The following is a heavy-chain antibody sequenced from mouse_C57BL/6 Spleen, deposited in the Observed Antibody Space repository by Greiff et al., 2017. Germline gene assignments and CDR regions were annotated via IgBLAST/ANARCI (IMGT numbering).Heavy chain of an antibody. D-gene: IGHD2-1*01. V-gene: IGHV1-72*01. Sequence: QVQLQQPGAELVKPGASVKLSCKASGYTFTSYWMHWVKQRPGRGLEWIGRIDPNSGGTKYNEKFKSKATLTVDKPSSTAYMQLSSLTSEDSAVYYCAFYYGNYVWFAYWGQVTLVTVSA. CDR1: GYTFTSYW. CDR3: AFYYGNYVWFAY. J-gene: IGHJ3*01. CDR2: IDPNSGGT.